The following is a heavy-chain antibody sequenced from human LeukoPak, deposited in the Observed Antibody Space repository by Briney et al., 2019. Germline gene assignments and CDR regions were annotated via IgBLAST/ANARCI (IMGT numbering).Heavy chain of an antibody. Sequence: GGSLRLSRVASGFTFSSYSMHWVRQAPGKGLEWVSYISSTSNTIYYADSVKGRFTISRDNAKNSLYLQMNSLRDEGSAVYYCARGTQRAFDIWGQGTMVTVSS. CDR1: GFTFSSYS. D-gene: IGHD2-2*01. V-gene: IGHV3-48*02. CDR3: ARGTQRAFDI. CDR2: ISSTSNTI. J-gene: IGHJ3*02.